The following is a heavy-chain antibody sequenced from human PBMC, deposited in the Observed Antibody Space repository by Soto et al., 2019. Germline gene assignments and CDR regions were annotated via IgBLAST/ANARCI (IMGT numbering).Heavy chain of an antibody. CDR3: ARDTTKSGYYGLPDQ. D-gene: IGHD3-3*01. V-gene: IGHV3-7*01. CDR2: IKQDGSEK. J-gene: IGHJ4*02. Sequence: HPGGSLRLSCAASGFTFSSYWMSWVRQAPGKGLEWVANIKQDGSEKYYVDSVKGRFTISRDNAKNSLYLQMNSLRAEDTAVYYCARDTTKSGYYGLPDQWGQGTLVTVSS. CDR1: GFTFSSYW.